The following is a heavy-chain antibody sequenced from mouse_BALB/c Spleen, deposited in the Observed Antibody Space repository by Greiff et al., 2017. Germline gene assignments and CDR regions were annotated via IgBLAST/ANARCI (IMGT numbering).Heavy chain of an antibody. J-gene: IGHJ3*01. CDR2: INSDGGST. V-gene: IGHV5-2*01. D-gene: IGHD2-4*01. Sequence: EVKVVESGGGLVQPGESLKLSCESNEYEFPSHDMSWVRKTPEKRLELVAAINSDGGSTYYPDTMERRFIISRDNTKKTLYLQMSSLRSEDTALYYCARQGGYDYGGGFAYWGQGTLVTVSA. CDR3: ARQGGYDYGGGFAY. CDR1: EYEFPSHD.